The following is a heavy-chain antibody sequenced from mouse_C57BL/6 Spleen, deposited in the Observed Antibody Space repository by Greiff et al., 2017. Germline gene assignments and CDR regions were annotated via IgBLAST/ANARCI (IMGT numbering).Heavy chain of an antibody. CDR3: AKEGSGTGDY. CDR1: GYTFTSYW. Sequence: VQLQQPGAELVKPGASVKMSCKASGYTFTSYWITWVKQRPGQGLEWIGDIYPGSGSTNYNEKFTSKATLTVDTASSTAYMQLSSLTSEDSAVYYCAKEGSGTGDYWGQGTTLTVSS. CDR2: IYPGSGST. D-gene: IGHD4-1*01. V-gene: IGHV1-55*01. J-gene: IGHJ2*01.